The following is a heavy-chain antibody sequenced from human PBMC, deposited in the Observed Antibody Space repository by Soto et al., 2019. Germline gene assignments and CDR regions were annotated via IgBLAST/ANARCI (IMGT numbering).Heavy chain of an antibody. Sequence: QVQLVQSGAEVKKAGASVKVSCKASGYTFTSYGISWVRQAPGQGLEGMGLISAYNGNTNYAQKLQGRVTMTTDTSTSTAYMELRSLRSDYTAVYYCARDRAKVTPAAIYGMDVWGQGTTVTVSS. D-gene: IGHD2-2*01. CDR1: GYTFTSYG. CDR2: ISAYNGNT. J-gene: IGHJ6*02. CDR3: ARDRAKVTPAAIYGMDV. V-gene: IGHV1-18*01.